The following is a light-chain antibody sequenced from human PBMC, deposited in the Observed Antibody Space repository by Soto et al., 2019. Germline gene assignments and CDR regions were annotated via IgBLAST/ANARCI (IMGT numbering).Light chain of an antibody. Sequence: QSVLTHTASVSGSPGQSITISCTGTGSDLAIYNYVSWYQQQPGKAPKLMIYQVTNRPSGVSNRFSGSRSGNTASLTISGLQAEDEADYYCSSYTDSSNYVFGTGTKVTVL. CDR2: QVT. J-gene: IGLJ1*01. CDR3: SSYTDSSNYV. CDR1: GSDLAIYNY. V-gene: IGLV2-14*01.